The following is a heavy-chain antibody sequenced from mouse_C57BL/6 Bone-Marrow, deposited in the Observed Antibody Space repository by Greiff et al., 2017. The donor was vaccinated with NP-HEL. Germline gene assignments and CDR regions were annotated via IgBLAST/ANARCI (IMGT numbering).Heavy chain of an antibody. D-gene: IGHD1-1*01. J-gene: IGHJ2*01. CDR3: TDGSNYFDY. Sequence: EVMLVESGGGLVQPGGSMKLSCVASGFTFSNYWMNWVRQSPEKGLEWVAQIRLKSDNYATHYAESVKGRFTISRDDSKSSVYLQMNNLRAEDTGIYYCTDGSNYFDYWGQGTTLTVSS. V-gene: IGHV6-3*01. CDR1: GFTFSNYW. CDR2: IRLKSDNYAT.